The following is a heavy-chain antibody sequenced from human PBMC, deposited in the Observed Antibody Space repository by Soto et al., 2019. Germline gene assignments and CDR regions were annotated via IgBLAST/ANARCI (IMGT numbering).Heavy chain of an antibody. CDR3: AHRLAGFRGPWSWAYFAY. J-gene: IGHJ4*02. Sequence: QITLKESGPTLVEPTQTLTLTCTFSGFSLSTYGVGVGWIRQPPGKALEWLALIYWDNDKYYSPSLKTRLTITKDTPRDQVVLTVTNVDPADTATYYCAHRLAGFRGPWSWAYFAYWGQGALVTVSS. CDR1: GFSLSTYGVG. CDR2: IYWDNDK. V-gene: IGHV2-5*02. D-gene: IGHD2-8*02.